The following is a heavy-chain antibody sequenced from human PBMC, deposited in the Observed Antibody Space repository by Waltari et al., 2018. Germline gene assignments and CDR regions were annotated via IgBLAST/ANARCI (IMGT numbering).Heavy chain of an antibody. CDR2: IFSDGTT. J-gene: IGHJ4*02. D-gene: IGHD5-12*01. CDR3: ARSPYDVYFDN. Sequence: EVQLVESGGGLVQPGESLDLSCAASGFSVRTNYLSWVRQPPGKGLQWVSYIFSDGTTLYADSVKGRFTISRDNSKNAFYLQMNGLRADDTAIYYCARSPYDVYFDNWGQGTLVTVSS. V-gene: IGHV3-53*01. CDR1: GFSVRTNY.